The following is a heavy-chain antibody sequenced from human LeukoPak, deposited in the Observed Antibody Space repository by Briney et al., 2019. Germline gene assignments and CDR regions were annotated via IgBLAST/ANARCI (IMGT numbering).Heavy chain of an antibody. V-gene: IGHV4-39*07. D-gene: IGHD5-18*01. CDR1: GGSIRSSTYN. Sequence: SETLSLTCTVSGGSIRSSTYNWGWIRQPPGKGLEWIGSIHYTGTTFYNPSLKSRVTISVDTSKNQFSLKLSSVTAADTAVYYCARDVGGYRYGYRPTELYWYFDLWGRGTLVTVSS. CDR2: IHYTGTT. CDR3: ARDVGGYRYGYRPTELYWYFDL. J-gene: IGHJ2*01.